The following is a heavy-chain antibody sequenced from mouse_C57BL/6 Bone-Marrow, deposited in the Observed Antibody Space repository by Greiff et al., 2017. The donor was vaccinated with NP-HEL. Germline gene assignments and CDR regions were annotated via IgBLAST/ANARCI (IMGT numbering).Heavy chain of an antibody. V-gene: IGHV10-3*01. J-gene: IGHJ1*03. CDR1: GFTFNTYA. Sequence: EVKLVESGGGLVQPKGSLKLSCAASGFTFNTYAMHWVRQAPGKGLEWVARIRSKSSNYATYYADSVKDRFTISRDDSQSMLYLQMNNLKTEDTAMYYCVRDQVTTVERGYFDVWGTGTTVTVSS. CDR2: IRSKSSNYAT. CDR3: VRDQVTTVERGYFDV. D-gene: IGHD1-1*01.